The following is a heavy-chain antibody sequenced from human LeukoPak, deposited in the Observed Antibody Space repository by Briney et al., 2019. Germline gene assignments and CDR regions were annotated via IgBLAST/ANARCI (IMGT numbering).Heavy chain of an antibody. Sequence: GGSLRLSCAASGFTFSSYAMSWVRQAPGKGLEWVSGITGSGSSAYYADSVKGRFTISRDNSKNTLSLQMNSLRAEDTAVYYCAKDRVYASGSRDAFDIWGQGRMDTVSS. V-gene: IGHV3-23*01. J-gene: IGHJ3*02. CDR3: AKDRVYASGSRDAFDI. CDR1: GFTFSSYA. D-gene: IGHD3-10*01. CDR2: ITGSGSSA.